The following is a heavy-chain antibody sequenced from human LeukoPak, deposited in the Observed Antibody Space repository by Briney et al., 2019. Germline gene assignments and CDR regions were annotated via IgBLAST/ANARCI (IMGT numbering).Heavy chain of an antibody. CDR2: ISNSSSYI. V-gene: IGHV3-21*01. CDR1: GFTFSSYS. J-gene: IGHJ3*02. Sequence: PGGSLRLSCAASGFTFSSYSMNWVRRAPGKGLEWVSSISNSSSYIYYADSVKGRFTISRDNAKNSLYLQMNSLRAEDTAVYYCARDGYYDSSGYYYTDAFDIWGQGTMVTVSS. CDR3: ARDGYYDSSGYYYTDAFDI. D-gene: IGHD3-22*01.